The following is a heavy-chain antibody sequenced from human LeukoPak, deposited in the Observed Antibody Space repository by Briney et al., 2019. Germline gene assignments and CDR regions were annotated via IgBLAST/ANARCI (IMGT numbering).Heavy chain of an antibody. CDR3: ARGKVAGTRSAFDI. CDR1: GFTFDDYG. D-gene: IGHD6-19*01. J-gene: IGHJ3*02. Sequence: PGGFLRLSCAASGFTFDDYGMSWVRQAPGKGLEWVSGINWNGGSTGYADSVKGRFTISRDNAKNSLYLQMNSLRAEDTALYYCARGKVAGTRSAFDIWGQGTMVTVSS. CDR2: INWNGGST. V-gene: IGHV3-20*04.